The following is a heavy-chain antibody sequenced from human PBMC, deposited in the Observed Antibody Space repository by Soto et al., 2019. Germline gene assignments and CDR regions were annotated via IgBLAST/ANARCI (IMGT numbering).Heavy chain of an antibody. V-gene: IGHV1-18*01. D-gene: IGHD2-2*01. CDR3: ARDFIVVVPAAYYYYGMDX. J-gene: IGHJ6*02. Sequence: ASVKVSCKASGYTFTSYGISWVRQAPGQGLEWMGWISAYNGNTNYAHKLQGRVTMTTDTSTSTAYMELRSLRSDDTAVYYCARDFIVVVPAAYYYYGMDXWGQGTTGTVS. CDR2: ISAYNGNT. CDR1: GYTFTSYG.